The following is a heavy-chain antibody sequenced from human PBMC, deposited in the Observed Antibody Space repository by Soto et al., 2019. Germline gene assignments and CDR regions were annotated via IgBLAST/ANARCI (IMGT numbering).Heavy chain of an antibody. CDR1: GFTFSSDG. J-gene: IGHJ4*02. D-gene: IGHD6-19*01. Sequence: GGSLRLSCTASGFTFSSDGMHWVRQAPGKGLEWVATISNDGSNKYYIDSVEGRFTISRDNSKNTLYLQMNSLRTDDTAVFYCGAGWYFADYWGQGT. CDR3: GAGWYFADY. CDR2: ISNDGSNK. V-gene: IGHV3-30*03.